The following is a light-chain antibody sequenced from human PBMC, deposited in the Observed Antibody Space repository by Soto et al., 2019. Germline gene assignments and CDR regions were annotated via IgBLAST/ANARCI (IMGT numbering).Light chain of an antibody. CDR1: SSDVGTFNL. CDR3: CSYAGSNTYV. V-gene: IGLV2-23*02. CDR2: EVN. J-gene: IGLJ1*01. Sequence: QSALTQPASVSGSPGQSITISCTGSSSDVGTFNLVSWYQQHPGKAPKLLIYEVNGRPSGVSNRFSGSKSGTTASLTISGLQTEDEADYFCCSYAGSNTYVFGSGTKLTVL.